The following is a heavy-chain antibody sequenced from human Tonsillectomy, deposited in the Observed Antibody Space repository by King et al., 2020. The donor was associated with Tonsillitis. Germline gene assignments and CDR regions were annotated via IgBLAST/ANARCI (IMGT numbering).Heavy chain of an antibody. CDR1: GDSINSTPYY. V-gene: IGHV4-61*02. Sequence: VLLQESGPGLVKPSQTLSLTCSVSGDSINSTPYYWNWIRQPAGKGLEWIGRISASGSTSSNPSLKSRDTISVDTSNNQFSLKLSSVTAADTAVYYCAREDYGDYPYWGQGTLVTVSS. D-gene: IGHD4-17*01. CDR2: ISASGST. J-gene: IGHJ4*02. CDR3: AREDYGDYPY.